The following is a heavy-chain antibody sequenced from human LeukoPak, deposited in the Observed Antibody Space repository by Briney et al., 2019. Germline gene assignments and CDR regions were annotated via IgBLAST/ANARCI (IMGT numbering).Heavy chain of an antibody. D-gene: IGHD3-16*02. J-gene: IGHJ4*02. V-gene: IGHV1-2*06. Sequence: VAPVKVSCKASGYTFTGYYMHWVRQAPGQGLEWMGRINPNSGGTNYAQKFQGRVTMTRDTSISTAYMELSRLRSDDTAVYYCARDSRDLYDYVWGSYRYKTFDYWGQGTLVTVSS. CDR2: INPNSGGT. CDR1: GYTFTGYY. CDR3: ARDSRDLYDYVWGSYRYKTFDY.